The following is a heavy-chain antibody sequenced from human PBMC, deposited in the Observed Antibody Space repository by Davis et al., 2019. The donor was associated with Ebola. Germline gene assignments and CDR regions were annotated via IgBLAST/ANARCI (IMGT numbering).Heavy chain of an antibody. CDR2: IFYNGDT. CDR3: ARGDGYCSGSSCYDFDY. J-gene: IGHJ4*02. Sequence: MPSETLSLTCTVYGGSVSSGNYYWSWIRQPPGKGLEWIGYIFYNGDTNYNPSLKSRVIISVDTSENQFSLKLSSVTAADTAVYYCARGDGYCSGSSCYDFDYWGQGTLVTVSS. V-gene: IGHV4-61*01. CDR1: GGSVSSGNYY. D-gene: IGHD2-2*03.